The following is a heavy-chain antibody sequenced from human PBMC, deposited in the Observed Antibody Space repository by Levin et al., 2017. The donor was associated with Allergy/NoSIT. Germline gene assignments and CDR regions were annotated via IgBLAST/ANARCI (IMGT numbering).Heavy chain of an antibody. CDR1: GGSISSYY. J-gene: IGHJ4*02. CDR2: IYYSGST. Sequence: SETLSLTCTVSGGSISSYYWSWIRQPPGKGLEWIGYIYYSGSTNYNPSLKSRVTISVDTSRNQFSLKLSSVTAADTAVYYCARVGAAAGYYFDYWGQGTLVTVSS. CDR3: ARVGAAAGYYFDY. D-gene: IGHD6-13*01. V-gene: IGHV4-59*01.